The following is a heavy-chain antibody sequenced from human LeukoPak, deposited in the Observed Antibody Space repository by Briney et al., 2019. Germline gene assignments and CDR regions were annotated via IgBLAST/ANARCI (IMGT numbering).Heavy chain of an antibody. CDR3: ARDGGTAGYSSGSDY. V-gene: IGHV1-2*02. Sequence: EASVKVSCKASGYTFSGYYIHWVRQAPGQGLEWMGWIDDSGDTYYARNFQGRVTMTRDTSISTSYMELSRLRSDDTAVYYCARDGGTAGYSSGSDYWGQGTLVTVSA. J-gene: IGHJ4*02. CDR2: IDDSGDT. CDR1: GYTFSGYY. D-gene: IGHD5-18*01.